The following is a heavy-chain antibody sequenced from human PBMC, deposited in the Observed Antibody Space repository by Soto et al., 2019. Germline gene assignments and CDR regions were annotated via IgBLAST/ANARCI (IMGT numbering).Heavy chain of an antibody. CDR2: IKSKTGGGKT. V-gene: IGHV3-15*07. J-gene: IGHJ4*02. D-gene: IGHD6-19*01. Sequence: GGSLRLSCAASGFTFSNAWMNWVRQAPGKGLEWVGRIKSKTGGGKTDYDAPVKGRFTISRDDSKNTLYLQMNSLKTEDTAVYYCTTEEVGTVADRDDNFDYWGQGTLVTVSS. CDR1: GFTFSNAW. CDR3: TTEEVGTVADRDDNFDY.